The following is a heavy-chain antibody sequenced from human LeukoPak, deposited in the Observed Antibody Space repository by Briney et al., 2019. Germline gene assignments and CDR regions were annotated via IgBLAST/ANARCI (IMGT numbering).Heavy chain of an antibody. V-gene: IGHV4-39*01. CDR1: GGSISSSSYY. CDR3: ARYAAMVTGWFDP. Sequence: SETLSLTCTVSGGSISSSSYYWGWIRQPPGKGLEWIGSIYYSGSTYYNPSLKSRVTISVDTSKNQFSLKLSSVTAADTAVYYCARYAAMVTGWFDPWGQGTLVTVSS. D-gene: IGHD5-18*01. J-gene: IGHJ5*02. CDR2: IYYSGST.